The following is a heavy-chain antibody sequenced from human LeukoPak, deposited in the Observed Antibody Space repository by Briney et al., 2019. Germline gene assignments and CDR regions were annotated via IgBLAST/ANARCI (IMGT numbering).Heavy chain of an antibody. J-gene: IGHJ4*02. CDR1: GYSFTTYW. V-gene: IGHV5-51*01. Sequence: GKSLKISCKASGYSFTTYWIGWVRQMPGKGLEWMGIIYPGDSDTRYSPSFQGQVTISADKSISTAFLQWSSLKASDTAMYYCARLGPLGAADYFDYWGQGTLVTVSS. CDR2: IYPGDSDT. CDR3: ARLGPLGAADYFDY. D-gene: IGHD6-13*01.